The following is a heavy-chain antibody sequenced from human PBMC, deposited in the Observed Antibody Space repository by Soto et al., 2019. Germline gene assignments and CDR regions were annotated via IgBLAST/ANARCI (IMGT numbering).Heavy chain of an antibody. V-gene: IGHV4-34*01. J-gene: IGHJ4*02. CDR2: INHSGSA. CDR1: GESFGGYI. CDR3: ARGLITGSHYSGGWYYFDS. Sequence: SETLCLTCAVYGESFGGYIGTWIRQTPGKGLQWIGQINHSGSAYYNPSLKSRVTISVHTSNSQFSLELSSVTAADTAVYYCARGLITGSHYSGGWYYFDSWGQGTQVTVSS. D-gene: IGHD6-19*01.